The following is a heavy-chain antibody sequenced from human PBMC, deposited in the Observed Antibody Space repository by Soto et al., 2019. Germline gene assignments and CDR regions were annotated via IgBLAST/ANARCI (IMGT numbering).Heavy chain of an antibody. J-gene: IGHJ6*02. Sequence: SVKVSCKASGGTFSSYAISWVRQAPGQGLEWMGGIIPIFGTANYAQKFQGRVTITADESTSTAYMELSSLRSEDTAVYYCARPHLISSWYATSYYYYGMDVWGQGTTVTVSS. CDR3: ARPHLISSWYATSYYYYGMDV. CDR2: IIPIFGTA. D-gene: IGHD6-13*01. CDR1: GGTFSSYA. V-gene: IGHV1-69*13.